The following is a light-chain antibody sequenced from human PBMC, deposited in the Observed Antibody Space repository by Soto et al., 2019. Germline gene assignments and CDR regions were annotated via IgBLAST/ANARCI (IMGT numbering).Light chain of an antibody. J-gene: IGLJ1*01. CDR1: SSNIGAGYG. V-gene: IGLV1-40*01. CDR2: GNS. CDR3: QSYDSSLSGSYV. Sequence: VLTQPPSVSGAPGQRVTISCTGSSSNIGAGYGVHWYQQLPGTAPKLLIYGNSNRPSGVPDRFSGSKSGTSASLAITGLQAEDEADYYCQSYDSSLSGSYVFGTGTKVTVL.